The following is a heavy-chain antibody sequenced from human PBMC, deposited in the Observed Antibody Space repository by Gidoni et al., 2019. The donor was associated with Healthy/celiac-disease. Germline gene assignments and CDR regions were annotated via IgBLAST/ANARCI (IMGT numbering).Heavy chain of an antibody. CDR1: GYTFTGSY. CDR2: INPNSGGT. V-gene: IGHV1-2*04. CDR3: ARAQDIAAAGNLRYYYYGMDV. Sequence: QVQLGQSGDEVNKPGASVKVSCKASGYTFTGSYMHWRRQAHGQGLEWMGWINPNSGGTNYAQKFQGWVTMTRDTSISTAYMELSRLRSDDTAVYYCARAQDIAAAGNLRYYYYGMDVWGQGTTVTVSS. J-gene: IGHJ6*02. D-gene: IGHD6-13*01.